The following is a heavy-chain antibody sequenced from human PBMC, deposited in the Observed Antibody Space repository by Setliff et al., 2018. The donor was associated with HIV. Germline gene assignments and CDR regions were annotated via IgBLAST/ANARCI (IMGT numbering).Heavy chain of an antibody. J-gene: IGHJ1*01. D-gene: IGHD3-9*01. CDR3: AGPFPGQWAAARENDIRPEYFQH. V-gene: IGHV3-30*04. CDR2: ISYDGSHK. Sequence: GGSLRLSCAASGFTFSSYAMHWVRQAPGKGLEWVAVISYDGSHKYYADSVKGRFTISRDNSKNTLYLQMNSLKADDTAVYYCAGPFPGQWAAARENDIRPEYFQHWGQGTLVTVSS. CDR1: GFTFSSYA.